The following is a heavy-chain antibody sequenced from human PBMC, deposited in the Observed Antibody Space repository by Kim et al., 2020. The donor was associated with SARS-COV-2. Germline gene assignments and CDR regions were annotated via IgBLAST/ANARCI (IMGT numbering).Heavy chain of an antibody. V-gene: IGHV4-34*01. CDR2: T. CDR3: ARGRLRSYFDY. Sequence: TNSHPPLRSRVTIPVDTSKNQSSLKLSSVTAADTAVYYCARGRLRSYFDYWGQGTLVTVSS. J-gene: IGHJ4*02. D-gene: IGHD5-12*01.